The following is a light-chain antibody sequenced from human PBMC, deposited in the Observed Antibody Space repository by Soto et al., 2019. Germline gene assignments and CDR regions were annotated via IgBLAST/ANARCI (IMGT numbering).Light chain of an antibody. V-gene: IGLV4-60*03. CDR3: ETWDSNTHVV. CDR1: SGHNTST. J-gene: IGLJ2*01. CDR2: VERTGRY. Sequence: QSLLTQSSSASASPGSSVKLTCTLSSGHNTSTSAWHQQQPGTAPRFLMKVERTGRYNKGSGVPDRFSGSSSGADRYLTISYLQSEDEADYYCETWDSNTHVVFGGGTKLTVL.